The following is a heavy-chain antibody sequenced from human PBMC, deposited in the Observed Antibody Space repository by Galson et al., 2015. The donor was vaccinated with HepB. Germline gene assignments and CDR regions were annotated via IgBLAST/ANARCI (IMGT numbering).Heavy chain of an antibody. Sequence: SLRLSCAMSGSTFTDDWMNWVRQAPGKGLEWVGQIKRKAAGGPIDYTAHVQGRFAISRDDSKSTLYLQMDSMKTDNTAIYYCTTNPGDWGDYWGPGTLVTVSS. V-gene: IGHV3-15*07. CDR2: IKRKAAGGPI. CDR3: TTNPGDWGDY. D-gene: IGHD3-16*01. CDR1: GSTFTDDW. J-gene: IGHJ4*02.